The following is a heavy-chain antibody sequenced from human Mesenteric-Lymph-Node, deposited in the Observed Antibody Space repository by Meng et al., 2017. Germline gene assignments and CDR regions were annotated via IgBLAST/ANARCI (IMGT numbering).Heavy chain of an antibody. V-gene: IGHV1-8*02. J-gene: IGHJ4*02. Sequence: ASVKVSCKASGYTFTSYDINWVRQATGQGLEWMGWMNPNSGNTGYAQKFQGRVTMTRDTSISTAYMELSRLRSDDTAVYYCASAGGDSSGYYFPLFDYWGQGTLVTVSS. D-gene: IGHD3-22*01. CDR2: MNPNSGNT. CDR3: ASAGGDSSGYYFPLFDY. CDR1: GYTFTSYD.